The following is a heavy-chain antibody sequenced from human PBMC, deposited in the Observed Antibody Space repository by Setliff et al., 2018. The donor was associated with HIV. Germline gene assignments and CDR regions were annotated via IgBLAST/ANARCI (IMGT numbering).Heavy chain of an antibody. CDR1: GFTFSSYS. CDR2: ISRSGDTI. D-gene: IGHD3-10*01. Sequence: PGGSLRLSCAASGFTFSSYSMNWVRQAPGKGLEWVSYISRSGDTIDYADSVKGRFTISRDNAKNALYLQMNSLRAEDTAVYYCARDQSLSYGSGSRKFDYWGQGTLVTVS. CDR3: ARDQSLSYGSGSRKFDY. J-gene: IGHJ4*02. V-gene: IGHV3-48*01.